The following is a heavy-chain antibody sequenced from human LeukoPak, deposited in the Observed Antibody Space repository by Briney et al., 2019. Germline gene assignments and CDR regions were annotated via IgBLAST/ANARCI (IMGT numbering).Heavy chain of an antibody. CDR2: IYYSGST. V-gene: IGHV4-31*03. J-gene: IGHJ3*02. Sequence: SETLSLTCTVSGGSISSGGYYWSWIRQHPGKGLEWIGYIYYSGSTYYNPSLKSRVTISVDTSKNQFSLKLSSVTAADTAVYYCARDYSWFDAFDIWGQGTMVTVSS. CDR3: ARDYSWFDAFDI. CDR1: GGSISSGGYY. D-gene: IGHD3-10*01.